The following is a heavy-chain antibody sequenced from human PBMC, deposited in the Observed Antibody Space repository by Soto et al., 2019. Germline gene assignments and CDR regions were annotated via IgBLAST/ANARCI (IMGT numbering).Heavy chain of an antibody. CDR2: IYYSGST. CDR1: GGSISSSSYY. J-gene: IGHJ5*02. D-gene: IGHD2-2*01. CDR3: ARGAIVVVPAAISRWFDP. Sequence: SETLSLTCTVSGGSISSSSYYWGWIRQPPGKGLEWIGSIYYSGSTNYNPSLKSRVTISVDTSKNQFSLKLSSVTAADTAVYYCARGAIVVVPAAISRWFDPWGQGTLVTVSS. V-gene: IGHV4-39*07.